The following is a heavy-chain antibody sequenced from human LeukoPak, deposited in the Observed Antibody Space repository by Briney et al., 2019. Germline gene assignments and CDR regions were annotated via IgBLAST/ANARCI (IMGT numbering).Heavy chain of an antibody. V-gene: IGHV3-21*01. CDR1: GFTFSSYS. CDR2: ISSSSSYI. D-gene: IGHD3-22*01. CDR3: ASVGVSGYYYDSSGYQPDY. J-gene: IGHJ4*02. Sequence: GGSLRLSCAASGFTFSSYSMNWVRQAPGKGLEWVSSISSSSSYIYYADSVKGRFTISRDNAKNSLYLQMNSLRAEDTAVYYCASVGVSGYYYDSSGYQPDYWGQGTLVTVSS.